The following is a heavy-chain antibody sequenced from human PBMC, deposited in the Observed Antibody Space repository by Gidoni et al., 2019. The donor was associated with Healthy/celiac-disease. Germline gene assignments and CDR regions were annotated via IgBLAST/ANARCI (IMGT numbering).Heavy chain of an antibody. CDR1: GYTFTSYG. D-gene: IGHD3-9*01. V-gene: IGHV1-18*04. Sequence: QVQLVQSGAEVKKPGASVKVSCKASGYTFTSYGIRWVRQAPGQGLEWMGWISAYQGNPNYAQKLQGRVTMTTDTSTSTAYMELRSMRSDETDVYYCARVEQYYDILTGYYRGWFDPWGQGTLVTVSS. J-gene: IGHJ5*02. CDR3: ARVEQYYDILTGYYRGWFDP. CDR2: ISAYQGNP.